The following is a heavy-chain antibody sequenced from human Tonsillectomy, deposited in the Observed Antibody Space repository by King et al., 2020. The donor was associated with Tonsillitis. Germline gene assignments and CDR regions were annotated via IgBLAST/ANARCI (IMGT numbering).Heavy chain of an antibody. V-gene: IGHV3-7*01. CDR2: IKGDGSLK. D-gene: IGHD3-22*01. J-gene: IGHJ3*02. CDR1: GFTFSSYW. CDR3: VGDMNYQDSSVYYDVFDI. Sequence: VQLVESGGGLVQPGGSLRLSCAASGFTFSSYWMIWIRQAPGKGLEWVANIKGDGSLKYYVDSVKGRFTISRDNAKSSLYLQMDSLRVEDTAVYYGVGDMNYQDSSVYYDVFDIWGQGTMVTVSS.